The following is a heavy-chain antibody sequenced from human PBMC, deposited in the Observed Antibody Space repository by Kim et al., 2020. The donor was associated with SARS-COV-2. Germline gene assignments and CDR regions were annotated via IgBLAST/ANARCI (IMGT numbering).Heavy chain of an antibody. D-gene: IGHD3-22*01. V-gene: IGHV4-34*01. J-gene: IGHJ6*02. CDR3: ARVRLLRPIYYFYGMDV. Sequence: LKSRVTISVDTSKNPFSLKLSSVTAADTAVYYGARVRLLRPIYYFYGMDVWGQGTTVTVSS.